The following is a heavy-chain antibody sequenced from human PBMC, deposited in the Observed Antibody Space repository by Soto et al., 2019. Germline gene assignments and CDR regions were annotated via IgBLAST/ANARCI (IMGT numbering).Heavy chain of an antibody. J-gene: IGHJ4*02. CDR2: IYYSGST. Sequence: PSETLSLTCTVSGGSISSSSYYWGWIRQPPGKGLEWIGSIYYSGSTYYNPSLKSRVTISVDTSKNQFSLKLSSVTAADTAVYYCASRTYDFWSGYFFTLDYWGQGTRVTVAS. CDR3: ASRTYDFWSGYFFTLDY. V-gene: IGHV4-39*01. CDR1: GGSISSSSYY. D-gene: IGHD3-3*01.